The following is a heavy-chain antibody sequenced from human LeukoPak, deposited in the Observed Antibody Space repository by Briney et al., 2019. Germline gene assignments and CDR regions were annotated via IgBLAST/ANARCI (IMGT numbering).Heavy chain of an antibody. Sequence: PSETLSLTCTVSGGSISSSSYYWGWIRQPPGKGLEWIGSIYYSGGTYYNPSLKSRVTISVDTSKNQFSLKLSSVTAADTAVYYCARHLSDYDFWSGYYEGGDYFDYWGQGTLVTVSS. CDR2: IYYSGGT. CDR3: ARHLSDYDFWSGYYEGGDYFDY. J-gene: IGHJ4*02. V-gene: IGHV4-39*01. D-gene: IGHD3-3*01. CDR1: GGSISSSSYY.